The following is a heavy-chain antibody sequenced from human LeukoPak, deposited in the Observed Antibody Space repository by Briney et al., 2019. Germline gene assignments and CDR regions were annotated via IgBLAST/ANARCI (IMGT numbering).Heavy chain of an antibody. CDR1: GYTFTSYD. V-gene: IGHV1-8*01. CDR2: MNPNSGNT. Sequence: GASVKVSCKASGYTFTSYDINWVRQATGQGLEWMGWMNPNSGNTGYAQKFQGRVTMTRNTSISTAYMELSSLRSEDTAVYYCASGYDSDYYYYYGMDVWGQGTTVTVSS. CDR3: ASGYDSDYYYYYGMDV. D-gene: IGHD5-12*01. J-gene: IGHJ6*02.